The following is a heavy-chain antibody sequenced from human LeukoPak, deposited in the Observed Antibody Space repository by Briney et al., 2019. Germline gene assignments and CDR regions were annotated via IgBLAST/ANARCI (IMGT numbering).Heavy chain of an antibody. CDR1: GFIFSKFA. V-gene: IGHV3-30-3*01. D-gene: IGHD2-21*02. Sequence: GGSLRLSCAASGFIFSKFAMHWARQAPGKGLEWLAVISHEGGNTNYADSVKGRFTVSRDNSKNTLFLQTNTLRFEDTSVYYCARDWDPLPTAIGSAAFDLWGQGTLVTVSS. J-gene: IGHJ3*01. CDR3: ARDWDPLPTAIGSAAFDL. CDR2: ISHEGGNT.